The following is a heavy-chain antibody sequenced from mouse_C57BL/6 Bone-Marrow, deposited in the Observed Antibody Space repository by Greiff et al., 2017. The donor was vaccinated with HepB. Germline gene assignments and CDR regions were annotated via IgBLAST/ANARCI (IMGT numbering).Heavy chain of an antibody. CDR3: TMDYYGSSSGFDY. J-gene: IGHJ2*01. D-gene: IGHD1-1*01. Sequence: EVQLQESGTVLARPGASVKMSCKTSGYTFTSYWMHWVKQRPGQGLEWIGAIYPGNSDTSYNQKFKGKAKLTAVTSASTAYMELSSLTNEDSAVYYCTMDYYGSSSGFDYWGQGTTLTVSS. V-gene: IGHV1-5*01. CDR1: GYTFTSYW. CDR2: IYPGNSDT.